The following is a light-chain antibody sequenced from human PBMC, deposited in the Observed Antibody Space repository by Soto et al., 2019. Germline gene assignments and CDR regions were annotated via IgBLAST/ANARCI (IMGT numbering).Light chain of an antibody. V-gene: IGKV1-5*03. CDR1: PSISSW. CDR2: KAS. Sequence: DIPMTQSPSTLSASVGDRVPITCRASPSISSWLAWYQQKPGKAPKPLIYKASSLESGVPSRFSGSGSGTEFTLTISSLQPDDFATYYCQQYNRYSLTFGGGTKVEIK. J-gene: IGKJ4*01. CDR3: QQYNRYSLT.